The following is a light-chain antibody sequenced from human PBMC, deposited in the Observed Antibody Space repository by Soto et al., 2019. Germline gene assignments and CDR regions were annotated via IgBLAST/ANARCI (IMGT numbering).Light chain of an antibody. Sequence: EIVMTQSPATLSVSPGEIATLSCRASQSVNSNLAWYQQKPVQAPRLGIYGASTRATGIPARFSGSGSGTEFALSISSLQSADFAVYSCQQYNNWPPLNFGGGTYVEIK. CDR1: QSVNSN. CDR3: QQYNNWPPLN. V-gene: IGKV3-15*01. CDR2: GAS. J-gene: IGKJ4*01.